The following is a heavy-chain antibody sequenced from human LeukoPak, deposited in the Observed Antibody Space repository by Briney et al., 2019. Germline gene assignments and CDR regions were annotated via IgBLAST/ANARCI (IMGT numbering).Heavy chain of an antibody. D-gene: IGHD6-13*01. V-gene: IGHV1-69*06. CDR1: GGTFSSYA. CDR2: IIPIFGTA. Sequence: SVKVSCKASGGTFSSYAISSVRQAPGQGLEWMGGIIPIFGTANYAQKFQGRVTITADKSTSTAYMELSSLRSEDTAVYYCARAPAAGTNHFDYWGQGTLVTVSS. J-gene: IGHJ4*02. CDR3: ARAPAAGTNHFDY.